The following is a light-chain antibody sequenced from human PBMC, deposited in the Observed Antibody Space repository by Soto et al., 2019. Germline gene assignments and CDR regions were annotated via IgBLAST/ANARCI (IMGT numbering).Light chain of an antibody. CDR1: QSISSW. CDR3: QQYDSYAWT. J-gene: IGKJ1*01. CDR2: DAS. V-gene: IGKV1-5*01. Sequence: DIQMTQSPSILSASVGDRVTITCRASQSISSWLAWYQLKPGKAPKLLIYDASSLESGVPSRFSGIGSGTEFTLTITSLQPDDFATYYCQQYDSYAWTFGQGTKVEIK.